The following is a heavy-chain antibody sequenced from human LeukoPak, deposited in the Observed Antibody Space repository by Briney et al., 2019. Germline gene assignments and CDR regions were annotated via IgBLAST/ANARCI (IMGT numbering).Heavy chain of an antibody. Sequence: GGSLRLSCAASGFTFDDYGMHWVRHPPGKGLEWVSGISWNSGNIGYADSVKGRFTISRDNAKNSLYLQMDILKPEDTAFYYCAKVDGYNSGWYDSWGQGTLVTVSS. J-gene: IGHJ5*01. V-gene: IGHV3-9*01. D-gene: IGHD6-19*01. CDR2: ISWNSGNI. CDR1: GFTFDDYG. CDR3: AKVDGYNSGWYDS.